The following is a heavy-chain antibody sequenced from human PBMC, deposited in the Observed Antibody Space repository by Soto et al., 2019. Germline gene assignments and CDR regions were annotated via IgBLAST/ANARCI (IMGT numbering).Heavy chain of an antibody. CDR1: GYSISSGYY. CDR3: ARDSGPTGTDYYYYGMDV. CDR2: IYHSGST. Sequence: SETLSLTCAVSGYSISSGYYWGGIRQPPGKGLEWIGSIYHSGSTYYNPSLKSRVTISVDTSKNQFSLKLSSVTAADTAVYYCARDSGPTGTDYYYYGMDVWGQGTTVTVSS. D-gene: IGHD1-1*01. V-gene: IGHV4-38-2*02. J-gene: IGHJ6*02.